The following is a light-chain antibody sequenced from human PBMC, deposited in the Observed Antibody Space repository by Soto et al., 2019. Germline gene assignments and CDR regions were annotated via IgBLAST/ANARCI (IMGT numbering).Light chain of an antibody. V-gene: IGKV3-20*01. CDR2: GTS. J-gene: IGKJ1*01. CDR3: QQYGSSPRT. CDR1: QNVGSRY. Sequence: EIVLTQSPGTLSLSPGERATLSCRASQNVGSRYLAWYQQKPGQAPRLLIYGTSNRATGIPDRVSGRGSGTDFSLTISSLEPGDLAVYYCQQYGSSPRTFGQGTKVEIK.